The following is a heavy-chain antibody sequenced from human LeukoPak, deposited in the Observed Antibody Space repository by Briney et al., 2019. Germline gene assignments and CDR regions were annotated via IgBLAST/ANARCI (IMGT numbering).Heavy chain of an antibody. Sequence: GESLKISCAASGFTFSSYAMSWVRQAPGKGLEWVSAISGSGGSTYYADSVKGRFTISRDNSKNTLYLQMNSLRAEDTAVYYCAKDGYGSGSFDYWGQGTLVTVSS. CDR2: ISGSGGST. J-gene: IGHJ4*02. D-gene: IGHD3-10*01. V-gene: IGHV3-23*01. CDR3: AKDGYGSGSFDY. CDR1: GFTFSSYA.